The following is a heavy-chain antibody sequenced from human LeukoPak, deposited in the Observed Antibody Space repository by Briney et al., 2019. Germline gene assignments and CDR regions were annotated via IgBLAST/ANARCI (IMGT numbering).Heavy chain of an antibody. CDR3: VRESDY. CDR2: IKTDGSEK. Sequence: GSLRLSRVAFGFTLSDYWMKRVRQASGKGLAWVANIKTDGSEKYYVDSVKGRFTISRDNAKNSLYLQMNSLRADDTAVYYCVRESDYWGQGILVTVSS. CDR1: GFTLSDYW. J-gene: IGHJ4*02. V-gene: IGHV3-7*01.